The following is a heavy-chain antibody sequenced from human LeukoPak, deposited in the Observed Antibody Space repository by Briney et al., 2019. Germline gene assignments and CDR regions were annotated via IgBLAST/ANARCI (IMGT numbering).Heavy chain of an antibody. J-gene: IGHJ4*02. V-gene: IGHV4-4*07. CDR3: ARSYSILTGYYYSDY. CDR2: IYSGGST. CDR1: GDSISNNY. D-gene: IGHD3-9*01. Sequence: SETLSLTCSVSGDSISNNYWSWIRQPAGKGLEWIGRIYSGGSTNYNPSLKSRVTMSVDTSKNQFSLKLSSVTAADTAVYYCARSYSILTGYYYSDYWGQGTLVTVSS.